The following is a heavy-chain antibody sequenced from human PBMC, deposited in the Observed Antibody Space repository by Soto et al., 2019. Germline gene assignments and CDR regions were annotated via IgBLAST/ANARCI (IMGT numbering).Heavy chain of an antibody. CDR2: IYHSGST. D-gene: IGHD1-26*01. CDR1: GGSISSGGYS. CDR3: SRARVLSGNYDETKVAFDI. Sequence: PSETLSLTCAVSGGSISSGGYSWSWIRQPPGKGLEWIGYIYHSGSTYYNPSLKSRVTISVDRSKNQFSLKLSSVTAADTAVYYCSRARVLSGNYDETKVAFDIWGQGTMVTVSS. V-gene: IGHV4-30-2*01. J-gene: IGHJ3*02.